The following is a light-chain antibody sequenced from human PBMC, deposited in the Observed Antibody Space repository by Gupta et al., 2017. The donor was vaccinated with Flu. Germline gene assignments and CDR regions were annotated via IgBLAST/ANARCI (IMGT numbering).Light chain of an antibody. Sequence: ERVMTQSPATLSVSPGESATLSCRASQSVGINLAWYQRKPGQAPRPLIYRASARATGVPDRFSGSGSGTEFSLSINSLHSEDFAVYYCQQYSDWSPTFGGGTKVEIK. CDR1: QSVGIN. CDR2: RAS. J-gene: IGKJ4*01. V-gene: IGKV3-15*01. CDR3: QQYSDWSPT.